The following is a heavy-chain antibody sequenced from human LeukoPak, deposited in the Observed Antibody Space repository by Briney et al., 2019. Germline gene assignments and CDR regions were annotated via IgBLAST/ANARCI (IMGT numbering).Heavy chain of an antibody. J-gene: IGHJ3*02. V-gene: IGHV4-59*01. Sequence: PSETLSLTCTVSGGSISSYYWSWIRQPPGKGLEWIGYIYYSGSTNYNPSLKSRVTISVDTSKNQFSLKLSSVTAADTAVYYCARDRYFSSWYRISAFDIWGQGTMVTVSS. CDR1: GGSISSYY. CDR3: ARDRYFSSWYRISAFDI. CDR2: IYYSGST. D-gene: IGHD6-13*01.